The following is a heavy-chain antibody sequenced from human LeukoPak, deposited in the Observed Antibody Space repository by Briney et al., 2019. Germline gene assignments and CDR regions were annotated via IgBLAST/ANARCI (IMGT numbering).Heavy chain of an antibody. CDR3: ARSSRDGSNLVDY. J-gene: IGHJ4*02. CDR1: GFTFSSFG. CDR2: IWYDGSNK. D-gene: IGHD5-24*01. V-gene: IGHV3-33*01. Sequence: GGSLRLSCAASGFTFSSFGMHWVRQAPGKGLEWVAVIWYDGSNKYYADSVKGRFTISRDDSKDTLYLQMNSLRAEDTAVYYCARSSRDGSNLVDYWGQGTLVTVSS.